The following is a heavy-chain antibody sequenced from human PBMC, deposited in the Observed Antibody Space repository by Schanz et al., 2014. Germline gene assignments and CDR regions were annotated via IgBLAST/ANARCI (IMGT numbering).Heavy chain of an antibody. V-gene: IGHV1-46*01. CDR2: IIPPLRQT. J-gene: IGHJ4*02. Sequence: QVQLVQSGAEVKKPGASVKVSCKASGHPFTAYYMHWVRQAPGQGFEWVGSIIPPLRQTRYAQKFEERVIITADTSTTTVYMDLASLTSDDTAVYFCARIIDGDYLYWGQGTLVTVSS. D-gene: IGHD4-17*01. CDR1: GHPFTAYY. CDR3: ARIIDGDYLY.